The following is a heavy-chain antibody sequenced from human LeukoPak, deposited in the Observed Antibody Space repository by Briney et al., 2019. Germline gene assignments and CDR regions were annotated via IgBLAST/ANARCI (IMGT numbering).Heavy chain of an antibody. D-gene: IGHD2-2*01. CDR3: ARGYGCSSTSCPPDY. CDR2: ISSSSSYI. CDR1: GFTFSSYS. Sequence: PGGSLRLSCAASGFTFSSYSMNWVRQAPGKGLLEWVSSISSSSSYIYYADSVKGRFTISRDNAKNSLYLQMNSLRAEDTAVYYCARGYGCSSTSCPPDYWGQGTLVTVSS. V-gene: IGHV3-21*01. J-gene: IGHJ4*02.